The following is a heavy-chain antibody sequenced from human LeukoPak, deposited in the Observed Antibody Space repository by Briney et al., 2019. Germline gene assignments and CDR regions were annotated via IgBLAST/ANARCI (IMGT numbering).Heavy chain of an antibody. CDR1: GFTFNSYE. J-gene: IGHJ4*02. Sequence: GRSLRLSCAASGFTFNSYEMNWVRQAPGKGLEWLSYIGSSGATRYYADSVEGRFTVSSDNAKNSLYLQMNSLRAEDTAVYYCARYGDYSFDYWGQGTLVTVSS. V-gene: IGHV3-48*03. CDR2: IGSSGATR. CDR3: ARYGDYSFDY. D-gene: IGHD4-17*01.